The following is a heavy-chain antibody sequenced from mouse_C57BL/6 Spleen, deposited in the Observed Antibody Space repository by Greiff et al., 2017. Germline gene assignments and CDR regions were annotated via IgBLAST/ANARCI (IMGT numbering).Heavy chain of an antibody. CDR2: INPSTGGT. CDR3: ARKEAY. CDR1: GYSFTGYY. J-gene: IGHJ3*01. Sequence: EVQLQQSGPELVKPGASVKISCKASGYSFTGYYMNWVKQSPEKSLEWIGEINPSTGGTTYNQKFKAKATLTVDKSSSTAYMQLQSLTSEDSAVYYCARKEAYWGQGTLVTVSA. V-gene: IGHV1-42*01.